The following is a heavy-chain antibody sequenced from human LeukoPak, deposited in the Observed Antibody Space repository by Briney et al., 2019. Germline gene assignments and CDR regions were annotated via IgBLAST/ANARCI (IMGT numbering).Heavy chain of an antibody. CDR1: GYTFTSYY. CDR2: INPSGGST. V-gene: IGHV1-46*01. D-gene: IGHD3-3*01. J-gene: IGHJ4*02. Sequence: GASVTVSCKASGYTFTSYYMHWVRQAPGQGLEWMGIINPSGGSTSYAQKFQGRVTMTRDTSTSTVYMELSSLRSEDTAVYCCARGLRLRFLEWLPGGYFDYWGQGTLVTVSS. CDR3: ARGLRLRFLEWLPGGYFDY.